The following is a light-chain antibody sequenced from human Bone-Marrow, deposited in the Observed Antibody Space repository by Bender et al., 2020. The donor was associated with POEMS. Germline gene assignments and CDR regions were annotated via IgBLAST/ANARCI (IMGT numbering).Light chain of an antibody. J-gene: IGLJ1*01. V-gene: IGLV2-23*01. Sequence: QSPLTQPASVSGSPGQAITISCTGTSSDIGAYGFVSWYQQYPGKAPKLMIYETNKRPSGVSNRFSGSRSGNTASLTISGLQAEDEAAYYCCSYVGSSTFFFGTGTEVSVL. CDR1: SSDIGAYGF. CDR2: ETN. CDR3: CSYVGSSTFF.